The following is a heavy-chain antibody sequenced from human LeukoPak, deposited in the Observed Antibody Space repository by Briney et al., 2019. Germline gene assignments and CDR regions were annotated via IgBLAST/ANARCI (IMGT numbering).Heavy chain of an antibody. CDR3: AKDMGMVRGVISYGMDV. D-gene: IGHD3-10*01. CDR2: ISGVGGST. J-gene: IGHJ6*02. Sequence: GGSLRLSCAASGFTFDDSAMYWVRQAPGKGLEWVSLISGVGGSTYYADSVKGRFTISRDNSQNSLYLQMNSLRTEDTALDYCAKDMGMVRGVISYGMDVWGQGTTVTVSS. CDR1: GFTFDDSA. V-gene: IGHV3-43*02.